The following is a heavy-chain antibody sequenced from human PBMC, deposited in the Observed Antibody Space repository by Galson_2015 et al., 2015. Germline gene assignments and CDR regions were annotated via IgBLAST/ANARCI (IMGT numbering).Heavy chain of an antibody. CDR1: GYTFTSYG. Sequence: SVKVSCKASGYTFTSYGISWVRQAPGQGLEWMGWISAYNGNTNYAQKLQGRVTMTTDTSTSTAYMELRSLRSDDTAVYYCARDDPTNCSGGSCYSPIDYWGQGTLVTVSS. D-gene: IGHD2-15*01. CDR3: ARDDPTNCSGGSCYSPIDY. J-gene: IGHJ4*02. V-gene: IGHV1-18*01. CDR2: ISAYNGNT.